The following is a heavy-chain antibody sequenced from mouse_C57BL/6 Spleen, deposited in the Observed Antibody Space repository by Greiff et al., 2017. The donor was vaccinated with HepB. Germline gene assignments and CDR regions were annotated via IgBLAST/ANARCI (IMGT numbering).Heavy chain of an antibody. CDR3: ARYYYGFDY. CDR2: ISNGGGST. J-gene: IGHJ2*01. CDR1: GFTFSDYY. D-gene: IGHD1-1*01. Sequence: EVMLVESGGDLVQPGVSLKLSCAASGFTFSDYYMYWVRQTPEKRLEWVAYISNGGGSTYYPDTVKGRFTISRDNAKNPLYLQMSRLKSEDTAMYYCARYYYGFDYWGQGTTLTVSS. V-gene: IGHV5-12*01.